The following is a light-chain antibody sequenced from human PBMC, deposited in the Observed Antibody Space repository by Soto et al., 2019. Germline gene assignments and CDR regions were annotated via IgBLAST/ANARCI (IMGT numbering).Light chain of an antibody. Sequence: QAVVTQPPSVSGAPGQRVTISCTGSSSNIGAGYDVHWYQHLPGTAPKLLIFGNSNRPSGVPDRFSGSKSGTSASLAITGLRAEDEADYYCQSYDSSLSGFYVFGTGTKLTVL. CDR2: GNS. CDR1: SSNIGAGYD. V-gene: IGLV1-40*01. J-gene: IGLJ1*01. CDR3: QSYDSSLSGFYV.